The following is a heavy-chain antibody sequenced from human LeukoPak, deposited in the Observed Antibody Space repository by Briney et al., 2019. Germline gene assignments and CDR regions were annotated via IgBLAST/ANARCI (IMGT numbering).Heavy chain of an antibody. Sequence: SETLSLTCTVSGGSISSYYWSWIRQPAGKGQEWIGRIYTSGSTNYNPSLKSRVTMSVDTSKNQFSLKLSSVTAADTAVYYCARSPYCSSTSCPFDYWGQGTLVTVSS. CDR3: ARSPYCSSTSCPFDY. CDR2: IYTSGST. J-gene: IGHJ4*02. CDR1: GGSISSYY. V-gene: IGHV4-4*07. D-gene: IGHD2-2*01.